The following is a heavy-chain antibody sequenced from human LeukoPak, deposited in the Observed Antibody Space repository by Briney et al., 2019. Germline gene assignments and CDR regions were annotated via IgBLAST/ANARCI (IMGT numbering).Heavy chain of an antibody. D-gene: IGHD3-22*01. Sequence: GSSVKVSCKASGGTFSSYAISWVRQAPGQGLEWMGRIIPILGIANYAQKFQGRVTITADKSTSTAYMELSSLRSEDTAVYYCARGVEYYDSSGYYFRQGEFDYWGQGTLVTVSS. J-gene: IGHJ4*02. CDR1: GGTFSSYA. CDR2: IIPILGIA. CDR3: ARGVEYYDSSGYYFRQGEFDY. V-gene: IGHV1-69*04.